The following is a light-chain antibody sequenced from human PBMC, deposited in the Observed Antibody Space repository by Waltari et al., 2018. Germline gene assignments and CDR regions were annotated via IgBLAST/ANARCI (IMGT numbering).Light chain of an antibody. V-gene: IGLV1-47*01. CDR1: SPNIGRNY. Sequence: QSVLTQPPSASGTPGQRVTISCSGSSPNIGRNYVYWSQHPPGTAPKLLNYRNNQRPSGVPDRFSGSKSGTSASLAISGLRSEDEADYYCAAWDDSLSGLYVVFGGGTKLTVL. CDR2: RNN. J-gene: IGLJ2*01. CDR3: AAWDDSLSGLYVV.